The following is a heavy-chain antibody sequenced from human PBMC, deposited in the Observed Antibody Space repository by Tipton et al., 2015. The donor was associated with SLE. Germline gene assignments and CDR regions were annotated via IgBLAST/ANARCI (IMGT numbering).Heavy chain of an antibody. D-gene: IGHD4-23*01. CDR2: IDPGDSDT. Sequence: QLVQSGAEVKKPGESLKISCKGSGYSFTGYWLGWVRQMPGKGLEWMGIIDPGDSDTRYSPSFQGQVTISADKSISTAYLQWSSLKASDTAMYYCASRHDYGGNSVWRHDAFDIWGQGTMVTVSS. V-gene: IGHV5-51*03. J-gene: IGHJ3*02. CDR1: GYSFTGYW. CDR3: ASRHDYGGNSVWRHDAFDI.